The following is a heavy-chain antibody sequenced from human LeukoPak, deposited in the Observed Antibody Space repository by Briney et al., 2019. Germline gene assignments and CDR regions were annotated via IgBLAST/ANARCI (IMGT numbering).Heavy chain of an antibody. CDR3: ARVGGYDILTGYYPLPFDY. D-gene: IGHD3-9*01. V-gene: IGHV4-38-2*01. CDR1: GYFISRGYY. Sequence: PSVPLSLPCAVSGYFISRGYYWGWIGPPPGEGLEWIGCIYHSGSTFYNPSHKTRVAISVDTSNIQFSLNLSSVTAADTGVYYCARVGGYDILTGYYPLPFDYWGQGTLVTVSS. CDR2: IYHSGST. J-gene: IGHJ4*02.